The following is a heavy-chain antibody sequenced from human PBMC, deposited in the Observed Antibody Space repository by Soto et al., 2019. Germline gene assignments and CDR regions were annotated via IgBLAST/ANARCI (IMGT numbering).Heavy chain of an antibody. CDR1: GFTFSSYG. D-gene: IGHD6-19*01. Sequence: QVQLVESGGGVVQPGRSLRLSCAASGFTFSSYGMHWVRQAPGKGLEWVALIWYDGSNEYYVDSVKGRFTISRDNSKNTLYLQMNSLRAEDTAVYYCARAEYSRGTGSLQHWGQGTLVAVSS. CDR2: IWYDGSNE. CDR3: ARAEYSRGTGSLQH. J-gene: IGHJ1*01. V-gene: IGHV3-33*01.